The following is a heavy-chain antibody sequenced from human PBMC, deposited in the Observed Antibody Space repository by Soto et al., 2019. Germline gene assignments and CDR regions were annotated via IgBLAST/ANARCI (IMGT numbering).Heavy chain of an antibody. Sequence: QMQLEESGGGVVQPGRSLRLSCVASGFTFSHYGMHWVRQAPGKGLEWVAVIWHHGGNKYYADSVKGRFTISRDNARNTLYLQMDSMRGENTGVYYCVSDETQLERRPSYGKDVWGRVTTVIVSS. J-gene: IGHJ6*02. V-gene: IGHV3-33*01. CDR2: IWHHGGNK. CDR1: GFTFSHYG. D-gene: IGHD1-1*01. CDR3: VSDETQLERRPSYGKDV.